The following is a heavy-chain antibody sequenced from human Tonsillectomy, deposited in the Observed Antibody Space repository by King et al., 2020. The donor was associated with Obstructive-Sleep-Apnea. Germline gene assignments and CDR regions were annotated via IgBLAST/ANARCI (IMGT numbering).Heavy chain of an antibody. CDR1: GGTFSSYA. V-gene: IGHV1-69*01. Sequence: VQLVESGAEVKKPGSSVKVSCKASGGTFSSYAISWVRQAPGQGLEWMGGIIPIFGTANYAQKFQGRVTITADESTSTAYMELSSLRSEDTAGYYCATSRDAALGDNWFDPWGQGTLVTVSS. D-gene: IGHD5-24*01. CDR3: ATSRDAALGDNWFDP. CDR2: IIPIFGTA. J-gene: IGHJ5*02.